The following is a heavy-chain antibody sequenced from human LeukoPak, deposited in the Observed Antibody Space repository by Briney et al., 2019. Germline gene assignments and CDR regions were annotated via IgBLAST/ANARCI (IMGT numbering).Heavy chain of an antibody. D-gene: IGHD6-13*01. V-gene: IGHV3-23*01. J-gene: IGHJ4*02. Sequence: PGGSLRLSCAASGFTFSTYGMSWVRQAPGKGLEWVSAISVSGGGTYFADSVKGRFTISRDYSKNTLYLQMNSLRAEDTAIYYCAYHSSTWHYFDYWGQGTLVTVSS. CDR2: ISVSGGGT. CDR1: GFTFSTYG. CDR3: AYHSSTWHYFDY.